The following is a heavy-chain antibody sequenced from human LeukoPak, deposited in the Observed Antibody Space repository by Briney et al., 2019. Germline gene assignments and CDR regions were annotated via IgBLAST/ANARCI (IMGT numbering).Heavy chain of an antibody. V-gene: IGHV4-34*01. CDR3: ASGYCGGACQLGGVDM. J-gene: IGHJ3*02. CDR2: INHSGST. CDR1: GGSFSGYY. D-gene: IGHD2-21*02. Sequence: SETLSLTCAVYGGSFSGYYWSWIRQPPGKGLEWIGEINHSGSTNYNPSLKSRVTISLDTSGNQFSLKLSSVTAADTAVYYCASGYCGGACQLGGVDMWGQGTMVTVSS.